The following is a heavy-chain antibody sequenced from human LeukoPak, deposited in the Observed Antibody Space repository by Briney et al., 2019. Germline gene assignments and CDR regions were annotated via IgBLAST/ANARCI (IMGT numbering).Heavy chain of an antibody. D-gene: IGHD1-1*01. CDR2: ISSSGSTI. CDR3: ACTNSKVFIRNWFDP. J-gene: IGHJ5*02. Sequence: GGSLRLSCVASGFTFSNAWMNWVRQAPGKGLEWVSYISSSGSTIYYADSVKGRFTISRDNAKNSLYLQMNSLRAEDTAVYYCACTNSKVFIRNWFDPWGQGTLVTVSS. CDR1: GFTFSNAW. V-gene: IGHV3-11*01.